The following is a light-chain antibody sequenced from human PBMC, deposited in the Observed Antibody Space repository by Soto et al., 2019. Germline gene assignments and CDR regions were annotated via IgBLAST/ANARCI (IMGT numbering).Light chain of an antibody. CDR2: DVA. Sequence: QSVLAQLRSVSGSPGQSVTISCTGASSDVGSYNFVSWHQQHPGKAPKLMIYDVAKRPSGVPDRFSGSKSGNTASLTISGLQAEDEADYYCCTFAGRYSYVFGSGTKVTVL. V-gene: IGLV2-11*01. CDR1: SSDVGSYNF. J-gene: IGLJ1*01. CDR3: CTFAGRYSYV.